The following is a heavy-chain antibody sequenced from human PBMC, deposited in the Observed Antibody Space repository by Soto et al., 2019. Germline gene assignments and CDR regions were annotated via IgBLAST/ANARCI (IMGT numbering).Heavy chain of an antibody. CDR1: GFTFSSYA. V-gene: IGHV3-23*01. J-gene: IGHJ6*02. D-gene: IGHD3-9*01. CDR3: AKDPSYDILTGYYGAHV. Sequence: PGGSLRLSCAASGFTFSSYAMIWVRRAPGKGLEWVSAISGSGGSTYYADSVKGRFTISRDNSKNTLYLQMNSLRAEDTAVYYCAKDPSYDILTGYYGAHVWGQGTTVTVSS. CDR2: ISGSGGST.